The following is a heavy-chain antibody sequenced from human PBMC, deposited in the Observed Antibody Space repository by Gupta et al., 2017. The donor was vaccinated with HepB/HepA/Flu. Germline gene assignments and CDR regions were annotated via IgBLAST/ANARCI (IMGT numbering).Heavy chain of an antibody. V-gene: IGHV3-30-3*01. J-gene: IGHJ3*02. Sequence: QVQLVESGGGVVQPGRSLTLSCAASGFTFSGFNMYWVRQAPGRGLEWVSVISKDGSNKYYADSVKGRFTISRDNAENRLYLQMNSLKTEDTAVYYCAREGAGFCSGGSCYDNSFDIWGQGTLVTVSS. D-gene: IGHD2-15*01. CDR2: ISKDGSNK. CDR1: GFTFSGFN. CDR3: AREGAGFCSGGSCYDNSFDI.